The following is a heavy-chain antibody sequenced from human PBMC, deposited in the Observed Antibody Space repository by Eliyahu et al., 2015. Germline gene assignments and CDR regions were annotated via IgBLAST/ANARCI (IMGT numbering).Heavy chain of an antibody. CDR1: GGSISSSNW. Sequence: QVQLQESGPRLVKPSGTLSLTCAVSGGSISSSNWWSWVRQPPGKGLEWIGEIYHSGSTNYNPSLKSRVTISVDKSKNQFSLKLSSVTAADTAVYYCARGGSLDGDYVGDYYYYGMDVWGQGTTVTVSS. D-gene: IGHD4-17*01. J-gene: IGHJ6*02. V-gene: IGHV4-4*02. CDR2: IYHSGST. CDR3: ARGGSLDGDYVGDYYYYGMDV.